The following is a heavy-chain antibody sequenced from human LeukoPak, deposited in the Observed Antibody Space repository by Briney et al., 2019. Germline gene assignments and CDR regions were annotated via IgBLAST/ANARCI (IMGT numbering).Heavy chain of an antibody. Sequence: ASVKVSCKASGYTFTGSYMDWVRQAPGQGLEWMGRFNPNSGGTNYAQKFQGRVTMTRDTSITTAYMELSRLRSDDTAVYCCASGYSSSSGFDYWGQGTLVTVSS. V-gene: IGHV1-2*06. J-gene: IGHJ4*02. CDR1: GYTFTGSY. CDR3: ASGYSSSSGFDY. CDR2: FNPNSGGT. D-gene: IGHD6-6*01.